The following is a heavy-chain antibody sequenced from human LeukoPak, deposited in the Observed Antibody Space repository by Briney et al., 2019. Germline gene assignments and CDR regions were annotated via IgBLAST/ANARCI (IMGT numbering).Heavy chain of an antibody. Sequence: GGSLRLSCAASGFTFSSYEMNWVRQAPGKGLEWVSYISSSGSTIYYADSVKGRSTISRDNTKNTLYLQMNSLRAEDTAVYYCAKHFLYYYGSGSHDYWGQGTLVTVSS. J-gene: IGHJ4*02. V-gene: IGHV3-48*03. D-gene: IGHD3-10*01. CDR3: AKHFLYYYGSGSHDY. CDR2: ISSSGSTI. CDR1: GFTFSSYE.